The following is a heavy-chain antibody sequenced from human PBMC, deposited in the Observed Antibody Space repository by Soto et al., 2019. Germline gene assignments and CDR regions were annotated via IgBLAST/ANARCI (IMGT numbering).Heavy chain of an antibody. CDR1: GGTFSSYA. V-gene: IGHV1-69*13. D-gene: IGHD2-15*01. CDR2: IIPIFGTA. Sequence: SVKVSCKASGGTFSSYAISWVRQAPGQGLEWMGGIIPIFGTANYAQKFQGRVTITADESTSTAYMELSSLRSEDTAVYYCARAHSVFGYCSGGSCYRRVVYYSGMDVWGQGTTVTVSS. J-gene: IGHJ6*02. CDR3: ARAHSVFGYCSGGSCYRRVVYYSGMDV.